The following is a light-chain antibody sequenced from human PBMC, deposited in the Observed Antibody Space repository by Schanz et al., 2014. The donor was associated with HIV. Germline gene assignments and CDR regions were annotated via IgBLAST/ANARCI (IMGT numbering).Light chain of an antibody. V-gene: IGLV1-44*01. CDR2: SNN. Sequence: QSVLTQPPSASGPPGQRVTISCSGSSSNIGSNTVNWYQQLPGTAPKLLIYSNNQRPSGVPDRFSGSKSGTSASLAISGLQADDEAHYYCQSYDSSLSSVVFGGGTKLTVL. J-gene: IGLJ3*02. CDR1: SSNIGSNT. CDR3: QSYDSSLSSVV.